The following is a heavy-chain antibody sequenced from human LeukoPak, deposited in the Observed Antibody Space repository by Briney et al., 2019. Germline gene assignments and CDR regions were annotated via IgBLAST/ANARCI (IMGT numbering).Heavy chain of an antibody. V-gene: IGHV3-15*01. CDR3: TTARPDSSSLKEQQLAIHFDY. D-gene: IGHD6-13*01. CDR1: GFTFSNAW. CDR2: IKSKTDGGTT. J-gene: IGHJ4*02. Sequence: PGGSLRLSCAASGFTFSNAWMSWGRQAPGKGLEWVGRIKSKTDGGTTDYAAPVKGRFTISRDDSKNTLYLQMNSVKTEDTAVYYCTTARPDSSSLKEQQLAIHFDYWGQGTPVTVSS.